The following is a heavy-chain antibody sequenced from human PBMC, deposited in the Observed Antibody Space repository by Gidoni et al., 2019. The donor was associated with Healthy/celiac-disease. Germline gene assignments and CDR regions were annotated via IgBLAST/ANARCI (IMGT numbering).Heavy chain of an antibody. D-gene: IGHD2-2*02. CDR3: ARSLVVPAAIQDNWFDP. J-gene: IGHJ5*02. V-gene: IGHV1-2*02. CDR1: GYTFTGYY. CDR2: INPNSGGT. Sequence: QVQLVQSGAEVKKPGASVKVSCKASGYTFTGYYMHWVRQAPGQGLEWMGWINPNSGGTNYAQKFQGRVTMTRDTSISTAYMELSRLRSDDTAVYYCARSLVVPAAIQDNWFDPWGQGTLVTVSS.